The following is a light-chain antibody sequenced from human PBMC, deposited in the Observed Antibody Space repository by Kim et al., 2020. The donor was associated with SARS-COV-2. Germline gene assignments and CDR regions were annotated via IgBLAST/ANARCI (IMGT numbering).Light chain of an antibody. J-gene: IGKJ4*01. CDR2: GAS. Sequence: AGERATPSGAARQSLASTTYLAWYQQKPGQAPRLLIYGASSRATGIPDRFSGSGSGTDFTLSISRLEPEDFAVYFCQHYGTPPFTFGGGTKLEI. CDR1: QSLASTTY. V-gene: IGKV3-20*01. CDR3: QHYGTPPFT.